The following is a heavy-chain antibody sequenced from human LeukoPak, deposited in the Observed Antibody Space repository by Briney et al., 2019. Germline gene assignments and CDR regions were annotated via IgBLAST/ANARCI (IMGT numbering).Heavy chain of an antibody. V-gene: IGHV3-15*01. Sequence: GGSLRLSCETSGFPFNRAWMSWVRQSPGRGLEWVGRTISEADGGTTEYAAPVKGRFFISRDDSRQTLYLQMNNLKTEDTAVYFCVADNGVRFLEVDYWGLGTLVTVSS. CDR1: GFPFNRAW. D-gene: IGHD3-3*01. CDR2: TISEADGGTT. J-gene: IGHJ4*02. CDR3: VADNGVRFLEVDY.